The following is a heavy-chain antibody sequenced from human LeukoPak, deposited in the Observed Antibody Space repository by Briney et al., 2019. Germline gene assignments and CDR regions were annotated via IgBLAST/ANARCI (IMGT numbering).Heavy chain of an antibody. J-gene: IGHJ4*02. CDR3: ARDPSPSDLDDILTGYYN. CDR2: INPSGGST. D-gene: IGHD3-9*01. CDR1: GYTFTSYY. Sequence: ASVKVSCKASGYTFTSYYMHWVRQAPGQGLEWMGIINPSGGSTSYAQEFQGRVTMTRDTSTSTVYMELSSLRSEDTAVYYCARDPSPSDLDDILTGYYNWGQGTLVTVSS. V-gene: IGHV1-46*01.